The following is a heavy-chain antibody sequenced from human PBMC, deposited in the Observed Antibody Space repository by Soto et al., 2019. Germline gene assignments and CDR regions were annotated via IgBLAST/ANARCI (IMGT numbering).Heavy chain of an antibody. V-gene: IGHV3-30*03. J-gene: IGHJ4*02. CDR2: ISYDGSNK. CDR3: ATLTKFDY. Sequence: QPGGSLRLSCAASGFTFSSYGMHWVRQAPGKGLEWVAVISYDGSNKYYADSVKGRFTISRDNSKNTLYLQMNSLRAEDTAVYYCATLTKFDYWGQGTLVTVSS. D-gene: IGHD4-17*01. CDR1: GFTFSSYG.